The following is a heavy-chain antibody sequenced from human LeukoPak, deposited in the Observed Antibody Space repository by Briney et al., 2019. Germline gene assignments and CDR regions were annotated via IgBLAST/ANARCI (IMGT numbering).Heavy chain of an antibody. CDR3: ARAHIMITFGGVSWFDP. CDR2: TYYRSKWSN. CDR1: GDTVSSNSAA. V-gene: IGHV6-1*01. Sequence: SQTLSLTCAISGDTVSSNSAAWNWIRQSPSRGLEWLGRTYYRSKWSNDYAVSVKSRITINPDTSKNQFSLKLSSVTAADTAVYYCARAHIMITFGGVSWFDPWGQGTLVTVSS. J-gene: IGHJ5*02. D-gene: IGHD3-16*01.